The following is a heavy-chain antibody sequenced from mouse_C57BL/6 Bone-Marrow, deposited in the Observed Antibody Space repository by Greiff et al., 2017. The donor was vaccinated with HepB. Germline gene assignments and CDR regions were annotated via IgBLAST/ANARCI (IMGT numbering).Heavy chain of an antibody. V-gene: IGHV5-4*01. J-gene: IGHJ4*01. D-gene: IGHD2-3*01. Sequence: EVKLMESGRGLVKPGGSLKLSCAASGFTFSSYVMSWLRQTPEKRLEWVATISDGGSYTYYPDNVKGRFTISRDNAKNNLYLQMSHLKSEDTAMYYCAREDGYPHYYAMDYWGQGTSVTVSS. CDR2: ISDGGSYT. CDR1: GFTFSSYV. CDR3: AREDGYPHYYAMDY.